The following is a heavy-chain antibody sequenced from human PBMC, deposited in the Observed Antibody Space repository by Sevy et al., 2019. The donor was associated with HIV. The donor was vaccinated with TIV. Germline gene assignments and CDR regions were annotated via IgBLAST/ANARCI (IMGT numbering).Heavy chain of an antibody. Sequence: SETLSLTCTVSGGSISSSSYYWGWIRQPPEKGLEWIRKIYYTGSTYYSPSLKSRVTISVDTSKNQFSLKVNSVTAADTAVYYCARRINTSGRYAFDYWGQGAQVTVSS. CDR2: IYYTGST. V-gene: IGHV4-39*01. CDR1: GGSISSSSYY. J-gene: IGHJ4*02. CDR3: ARRINTSGRYAFDY. D-gene: IGHD6-19*01.